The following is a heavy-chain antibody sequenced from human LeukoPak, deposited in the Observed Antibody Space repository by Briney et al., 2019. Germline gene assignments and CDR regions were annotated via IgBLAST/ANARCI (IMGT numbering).Heavy chain of an antibody. CDR1: GFTVSSNY. CDR2: IYSGGST. J-gene: IGHJ4*02. Sequence: GGSLRLSCAASGFTVSSNYMSWVRQAPGKGLEWVSVIYSGGSTYYADSVKGRFTISRDNSKNTLYLQMNSLRAEDTAVYYCAKVGQWLVLGPFVYWGQGTLVTVSS. CDR3: AKVGQWLVLGPFVY. V-gene: IGHV3-66*01. D-gene: IGHD6-19*01.